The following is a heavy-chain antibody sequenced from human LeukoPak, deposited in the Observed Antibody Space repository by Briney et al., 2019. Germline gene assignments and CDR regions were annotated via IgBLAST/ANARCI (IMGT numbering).Heavy chain of an antibody. Sequence: SETLSLTRTVSGGSISSYYWNWIRQPPGKGLEWIGEINHSGSTNYNPSLKSRVTISVDTSKNQFSLKLSSVTAADTAVYYCARDGYYYGSGRSDYYYYMDVWGKGTTVTISS. V-gene: IGHV4-34*01. CDR1: GGSISSYY. CDR3: ARDGYYYGSGRSDYYYYMDV. J-gene: IGHJ6*03. CDR2: INHSGST. D-gene: IGHD3-10*01.